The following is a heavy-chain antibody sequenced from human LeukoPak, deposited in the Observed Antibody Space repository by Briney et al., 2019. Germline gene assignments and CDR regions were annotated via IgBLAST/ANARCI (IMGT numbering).Heavy chain of an antibody. J-gene: IGHJ4*02. CDR3: ARTGYYYGRLDY. Sequence: PGGSLRLSCAASGFTFSSYGMHWVRQAPGKGLEWVAFIRYDGSNKYYADSVKGRFTISRDNSKNTLYLQMNSLRAEDTAVYYCARTGYYYGRLDYWGQGTLVTVSS. CDR1: GFTFSSYG. D-gene: IGHD3-22*01. CDR2: IRYDGSNK. V-gene: IGHV3-30*02.